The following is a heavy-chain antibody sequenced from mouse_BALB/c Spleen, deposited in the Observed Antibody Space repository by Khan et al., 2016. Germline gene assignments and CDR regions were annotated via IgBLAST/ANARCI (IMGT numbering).Heavy chain of an antibody. CDR3: DRHGGYDYGDVMDY. CDR1: GFTFSTYA. Sequence: EVELVESGGDLVKPGGSLKLSCAASGFTFSTYAMSWVGQTPDKRLEWVATISSGGRYTYYPDSVKGRFTISRDNAKNTLYLQMSSLKSEETAMYYCDRHGGYDYGDVMDYWGQATSVTVSS. V-gene: IGHV5-6*01. J-gene: IGHJ4*01. D-gene: IGHD2-4*01. CDR2: ISSGGRYT.